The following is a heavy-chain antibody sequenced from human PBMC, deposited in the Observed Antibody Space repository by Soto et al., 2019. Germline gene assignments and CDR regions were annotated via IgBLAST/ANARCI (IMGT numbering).Heavy chain of an antibody. V-gene: IGHV3-74*01. CDR2: IKSEGSST. J-gene: IGHJ6*02. Sequence: EVQLVESGGGLVQPGGSLRLSCAASGFTSSNYWMXXXXXXXXXXXXXXXXIKSEGSSTSYADSVKGRFTISRDNXXXXXXXXXXXXXXXXXXXXXXXXXXXXXXXXXXXXAMDVWGQGTTVTVSS. CDR1: GFTSSNYW. CDR3: XXXXXXXXXXXXXXAMDV.